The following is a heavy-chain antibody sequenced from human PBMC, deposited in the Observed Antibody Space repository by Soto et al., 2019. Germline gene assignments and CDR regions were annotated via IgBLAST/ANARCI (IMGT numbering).Heavy chain of an antibody. J-gene: IGHJ4*02. CDR1: GYTFTSYG. CDR2: ISAYNGNT. V-gene: IGHV1-18*01. CDR3: ARDESRYIVVVPAAMPFDY. D-gene: IGHD2-2*01. Sequence: GASVKVSCKASGYTFTSYGISWVRQAPGQGLEWMGWISAYNGNTNYAQKLHGRVTMTTDTSTSTAYMELRSLRPDDTAVYYCARDESRYIVVVPAAMPFDYWGQGTLVTVS.